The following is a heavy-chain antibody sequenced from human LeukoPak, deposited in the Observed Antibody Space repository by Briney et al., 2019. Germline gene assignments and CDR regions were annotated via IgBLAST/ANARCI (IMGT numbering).Heavy chain of an antibody. CDR3: VRFIVGTRGVDF. CDR2: IYSDGRT. D-gene: IGHD1-26*01. CDR1: GGSFSGYY. V-gene: IGHV4-34*11. J-gene: IGHJ4*02. Sequence: SETLSLTCAVYGGSFSGYYWGFIRQPPGKGLEWIGSIYSDGRTYHNPSLKSRVSISVDTSKNQFSLNLSSVTAADTALYYCVRFIVGTRGVDFWGQGTLVTVSS.